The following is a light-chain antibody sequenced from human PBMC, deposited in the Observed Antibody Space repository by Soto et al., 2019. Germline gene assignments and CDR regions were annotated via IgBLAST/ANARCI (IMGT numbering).Light chain of an antibody. CDR2: KAS. V-gene: IGKV1-5*03. CDR3: QHYNSYPLT. J-gene: IGKJ4*01. CDR1: QSISSW. Sequence: DIQMTQSPSTLSASVGDRVIITCRASQSISSWLAWYQQKPGKAHELLIYKASSLQSGVPSRFSGSGSGTEFTLTISSLQPDDFATYYCQHYNSYPLTFGGGTKVEIK.